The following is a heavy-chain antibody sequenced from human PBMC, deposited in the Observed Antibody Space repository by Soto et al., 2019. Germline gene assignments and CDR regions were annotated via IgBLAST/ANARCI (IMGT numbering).Heavy chain of an antibody. J-gene: IGHJ6*02. D-gene: IGHD4-17*01. CDR1: GFTFSDYW. V-gene: IGHV3-74*01. Sequence: VQLVESGGGLVQPGGFLRLSCAASGFTFSDYWMHWVRQAPGKRLVWVSRIKGDASSIAYADSVRGRFTISRDNAKNTLYLQTNSLRAEDTAVYYCARGLRGYYGKDVWGQGTTVTVSS. CDR3: ARGLRGYYGKDV. CDR2: IKGDASSI.